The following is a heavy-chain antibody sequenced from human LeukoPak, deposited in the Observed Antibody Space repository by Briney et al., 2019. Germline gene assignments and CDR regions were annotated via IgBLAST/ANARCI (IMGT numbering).Heavy chain of an antibody. CDR2: INQDGSEK. V-gene: IGHV3-7*05. Sequence: PGGSLRLSCAASGFTSSNYWMSWVRQAPGKGLEWVANINQDGSEKYYVDSVKGRFTISRDNAKSSLFLQMSSLRAEDTAVYYCAGYYCSSGTCRKYLDYWGQGTLVTVSS. J-gene: IGHJ4*02. CDR1: GFTSSNYW. D-gene: IGHD2-15*01. CDR3: AGYYCSSGTCRKYLDY.